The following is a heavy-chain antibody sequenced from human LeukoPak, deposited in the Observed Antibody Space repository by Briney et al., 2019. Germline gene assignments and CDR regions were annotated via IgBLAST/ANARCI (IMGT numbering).Heavy chain of an antibody. J-gene: IGHJ1*01. V-gene: IGHV3-7*01. CDR2: IKQDGSEK. Sequence: GGSLRLSCAASGFTLSSYGMHWVRQAPGKGLEWVANIKQDGSEKYYVDSVKGRFTISRDNAKNSLYLQMNSLRAEDTAVYYCARDSSGWVAEYFQHWGQGTLVTVSS. CDR1: GFTLSSYG. CDR3: ARDSSGWVAEYFQH. D-gene: IGHD6-19*01.